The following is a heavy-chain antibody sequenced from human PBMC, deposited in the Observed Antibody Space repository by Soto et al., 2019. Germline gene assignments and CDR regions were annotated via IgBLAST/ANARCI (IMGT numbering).Heavy chain of an antibody. CDR3: VHSRCGGDCLQSYSSHYYYGMDV. V-gene: IGHV2-5*02. J-gene: IGHJ6*02. Sequence: ITLKESGPTLVKPTQTLTLTCTFSGFSLNTGGLGVGWIRQPPGKALEWLALIYWDGDKRYSPSLQSRLSITKDTSNNQVVLTMTNMDPVDTATYYCVHSRCGGDCLQSYSSHYYYGMDVWGQGTTVTVSS. CDR2: IYWDGDK. D-gene: IGHD2-21*02. CDR1: GFSLNTGGLG.